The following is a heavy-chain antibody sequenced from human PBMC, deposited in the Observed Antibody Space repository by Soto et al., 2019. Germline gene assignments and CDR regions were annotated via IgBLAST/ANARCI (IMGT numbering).Heavy chain of an antibody. V-gene: IGHV4-34*01. Sequence: SETLSLTCAVYGGSFSGYYWSWIRQPPGKGLEWIGEINHSGSTNYNPSLKSRVTISVDTSKNQFSLKLSSVTAADTAVYYCARGSRTIFGVVIDKKFDYWGQGTLVTVSS. D-gene: IGHD3-3*01. CDR3: ARGSRTIFGVVIDKKFDY. CDR2: INHSGST. CDR1: GGSFSGYY. J-gene: IGHJ4*02.